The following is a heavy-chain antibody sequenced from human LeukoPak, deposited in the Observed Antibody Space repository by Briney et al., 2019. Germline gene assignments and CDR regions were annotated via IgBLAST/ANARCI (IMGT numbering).Heavy chain of an antibody. CDR2: IKQDGSEK. Sequence: GGSLRLSCAASGFTFSSYWMTWVRQAPGKGLEWMANIKQDGSEKSYVDSVKGRFTISRDNAKNSLYLQLNSLRVEDTAVYYCARSPIQRWPEGYFDYWGQGTLVTVSS. J-gene: IGHJ4*02. CDR3: ARSPIQRWPEGYFDY. CDR1: GFTFSSYW. D-gene: IGHD5-18*01. V-gene: IGHV3-7*01.